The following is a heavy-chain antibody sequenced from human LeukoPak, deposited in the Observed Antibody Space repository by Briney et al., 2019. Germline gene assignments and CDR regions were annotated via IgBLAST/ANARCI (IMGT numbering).Heavy chain of an antibody. CDR2: VSSSSSNI. CDR1: GFTFSTYS. CDR3: ARGGVSDYDNWFDP. V-gene: IGHV3-21*01. J-gene: IGHJ5*02. D-gene: IGHD3-3*01. Sequence: GGSLRLSCSASGFTFSTYSMNWVRQAPGKGLDWVSSVSSSSSNIYYADSVKGRFTVSRDNAKNSMYLQMDSLRVEDTAVYFCARGGVSDYDNWFDPWGQGTLVTVSS.